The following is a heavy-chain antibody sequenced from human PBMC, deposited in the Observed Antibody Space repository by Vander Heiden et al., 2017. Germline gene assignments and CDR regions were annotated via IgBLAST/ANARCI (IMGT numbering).Heavy chain of an antibody. V-gene: IGHV3-13*01. CDR1: GFRFSRYD. CDR3: ARNGKEWLSTAGHFDL. Sequence: EVHLVESGVGLVQPGGSVSLSCAASGFRFSRYDLNGVRQVTGKGLEWVSAIGTAGNTYYPSSVKGRFTISRENDKKNVYLQMNSLRAGDTAVYYCARNGKEWLSTAGHFDLWGRGTLVIVSS. CDR2: IGTAGNT. D-gene: IGHD6-19*01. J-gene: IGHJ2*01.